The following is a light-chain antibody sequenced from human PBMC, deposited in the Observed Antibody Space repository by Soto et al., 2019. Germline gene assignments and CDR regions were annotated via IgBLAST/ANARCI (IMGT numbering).Light chain of an antibody. Sequence: DIQVTQSPATLSASAGDRVTITCRARQSIGNWLAWYQQKPGKAPKLLIYDASTLESGVPSRFSGSGSGTEFTLTISSLQPEDVAIYYCQEYNSYPVSFGQGTRLEIK. CDR2: DAS. CDR1: QSIGNW. CDR3: QEYNSYPVS. J-gene: IGKJ5*01. V-gene: IGKV1-5*01.